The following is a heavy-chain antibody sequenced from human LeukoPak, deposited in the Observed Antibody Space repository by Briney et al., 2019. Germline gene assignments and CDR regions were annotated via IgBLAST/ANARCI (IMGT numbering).Heavy chain of an antibody. CDR3: ARGYGSGSTPFDY. CDR1: GGSLSNDY. V-gene: IGHV4-59*01. CDR2: IYYSGST. Sequence: SETLSLTCAVYGGSLSNDYWSWIRQPPGEGLEWIGSIYYSGSTNYNPSLKSRVTISVDTSKNQFSLKLSSVTAADTAVYYCARGYGSGSTPFDYWGQGTLVTVSS. D-gene: IGHD3-10*01. J-gene: IGHJ4*02.